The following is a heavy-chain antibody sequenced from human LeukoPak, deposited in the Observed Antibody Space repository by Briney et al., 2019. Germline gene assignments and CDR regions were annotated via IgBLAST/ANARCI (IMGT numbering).Heavy chain of an antibody. Sequence: PGGSLRLFCAASGFTVSSNYMSWVRQDPGKGLEWVSVIYSGGSTYYADSVKGRFTISRHNSKNTLCRQRNSLRAEDTAVYYCARLGFGELSWFDPWGQGTLVTVSS. CDR1: GFTVSSNY. CDR3: ARLGFGELSWFDP. V-gene: IGHV3-53*04. J-gene: IGHJ5*02. CDR2: IYSGGST. D-gene: IGHD3-10*01.